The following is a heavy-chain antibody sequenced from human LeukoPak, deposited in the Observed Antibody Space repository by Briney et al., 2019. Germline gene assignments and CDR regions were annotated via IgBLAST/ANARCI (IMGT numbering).Heavy chain of an antibody. J-gene: IGHJ3*02. CDR2: ICGSGGST. V-gene: IGHV3-23*01. CDR1: GFTFSSYA. CDR3: AKGQGYSYGPDAFDI. Sequence: GGSLRLSCAASGFTFSSYAMSWVRQAPGKGLEWVSAICGSGGSTYYANSVKGRFTICRDNSKHTLYLQMNSLRAEYTAVYYCAKGQGYSYGPDAFDIWGQETMVTVSS. D-gene: IGHD5-18*01.